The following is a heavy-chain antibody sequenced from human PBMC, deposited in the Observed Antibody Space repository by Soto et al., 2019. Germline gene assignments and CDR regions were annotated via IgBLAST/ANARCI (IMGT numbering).Heavy chain of an antibody. D-gene: IGHD2-2*01. V-gene: IGHV6-1*01. CDR3: ARDIVVVPAAPNYYYYGMDV. J-gene: IGHJ6*02. CDR2: TYYRSKWYN. CDR1: GDSVSSNSAA. Sequence: SQTLSLTGAISGDSVSSNSAAWNWIRPSPSRGLEWLGRTYYRSKWYNDYAVSVKSRITINPDTSKNQFSLQLNSVTPEDTAVYYCARDIVVVPAAPNYYYYGMDVWGQGTTVTVSS.